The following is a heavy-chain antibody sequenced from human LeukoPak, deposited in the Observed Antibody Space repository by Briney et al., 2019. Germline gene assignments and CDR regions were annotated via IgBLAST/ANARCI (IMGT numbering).Heavy chain of an antibody. V-gene: IGHV3-21*01. CDR3: ARALAVVTPEDY. CDR2: ISSSSSYI. Sequence: ASVKVSCKVSGYNLIDLNMHWVRQAPGEGLEWVSSISSSSSYIYYADSVKGRFTISRDNAKNSLYLQMNSLRAEDTAVYYCARALAVVTPEDYWGQGTLVTVSS. CDR1: GYNLIDLN. J-gene: IGHJ4*02. D-gene: IGHD4-23*01.